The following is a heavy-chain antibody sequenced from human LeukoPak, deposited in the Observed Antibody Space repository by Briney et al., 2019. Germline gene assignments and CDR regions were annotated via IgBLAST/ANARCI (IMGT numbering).Heavy chain of an antibody. J-gene: IGHJ6*02. CDR3: AGKYYDFWSGYSGGEYNGMDV. V-gene: IGHV4-61*01. CDR2: IYYSGST. CDR1: GGSISSSSYY. D-gene: IGHD3-3*01. Sequence: SETLSLTCTVSGGSISSSSYYWSWIRQPPGKGLEWIGYIYYSGSTNYNPSLKSRVTISVDTSKNQFSLKLSSVTAADTAVYYCAGKYYDFWSGYSGGEYNGMDVWGQGTTVTVSS.